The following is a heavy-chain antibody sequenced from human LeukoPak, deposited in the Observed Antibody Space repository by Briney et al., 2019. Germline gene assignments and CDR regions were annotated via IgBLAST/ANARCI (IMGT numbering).Heavy chain of an antibody. D-gene: IGHD6-13*01. CDR2: INPNSGGT. CDR1: GYTFTGYY. Sequence: ASVKVSCKASGYTFTGYYMHWVRQAPGQGLEWMGWINPNSGGTNYAQKFQGRVTMTRDTSISTAYMELSRLRSDDTAVYYCARLYSSSWYGGKWFDPWGQGTLVTVSS. CDR3: ARLYSSSWYGGKWFDP. V-gene: IGHV1-2*02. J-gene: IGHJ5*02.